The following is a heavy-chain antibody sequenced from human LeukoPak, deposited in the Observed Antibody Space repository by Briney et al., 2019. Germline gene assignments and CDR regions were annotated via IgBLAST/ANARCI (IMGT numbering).Heavy chain of an antibody. CDR3: ARYDGGSGPFDY. J-gene: IGHJ4*02. V-gene: IGHV3-48*01. Sequence: GGSLRLSCAASGFTFSNYNMNWVRQAPGKGLEWVSYISGSSSTIYYADSVQGRFTISRDNAKNSLYLQMNSLRAEDTAVYYCARYDGGSGPFDYWGQGTLVTVSS. CDR2: ISGSSSTI. D-gene: IGHD3-10*01. CDR1: GFTFSNYN.